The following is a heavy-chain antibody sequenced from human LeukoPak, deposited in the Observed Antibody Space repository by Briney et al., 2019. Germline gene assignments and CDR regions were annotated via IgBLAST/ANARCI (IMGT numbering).Heavy chain of an antibody. J-gene: IGHJ5*02. CDR2: IKQDGRDK. Sequence: GGSLRLSCAASGFTFMMSWVREAPGKGLEWVANIKQDGRDKYYVDSVRGRFTISRDNAKNSLYLQMNSLRAEDTAVYYCARVDGHAHWFDPWGQGTLVTVSS. CDR3: ARVDGHAHWFDP. V-gene: IGHV3-7*03. CDR1: GFTFM.